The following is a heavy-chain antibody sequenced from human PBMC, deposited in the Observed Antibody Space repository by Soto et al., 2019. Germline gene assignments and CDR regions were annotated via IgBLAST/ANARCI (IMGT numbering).Heavy chain of an antibody. D-gene: IGHD4-17*01. Sequence: PGGSLRLSCAASGFTIRTYAMRRVRRAPGQVLEWVSIISDSGLNSDYAESVKGRFTISRDNSKNTLYLQMISLIVDFTAIYYCARNRLHFEYWGQGILVTVSS. V-gene: IGHV3-23*01. J-gene: IGHJ4*02. CDR3: ARNRLHFEY. CDR2: ISDSGLNS. CDR1: GFTIRTYA.